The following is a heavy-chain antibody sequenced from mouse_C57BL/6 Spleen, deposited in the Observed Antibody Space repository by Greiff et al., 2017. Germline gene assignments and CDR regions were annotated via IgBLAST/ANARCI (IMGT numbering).Heavy chain of an antibody. Sequence: VQRVESGAELVRPGTSVKVSCKASGYAFTNYLIEWVKQRPGQGLEWIGVINPGSGGTNYNEKFKGKATLTADKSSSTAYMQLSSLTAEDSAVYFCARGEAYYSNYPFAYWGQGTLVTVSA. CDR2: INPGSGGT. CDR3: ARGEAYYSNYPFAY. D-gene: IGHD2-5*01. V-gene: IGHV1-54*01. CDR1: GYAFTNYL. J-gene: IGHJ3*01.